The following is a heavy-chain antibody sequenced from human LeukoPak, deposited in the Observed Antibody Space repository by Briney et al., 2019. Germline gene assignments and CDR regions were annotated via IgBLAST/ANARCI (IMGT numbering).Heavy chain of an antibody. Sequence: SETLSLTCTVSGGSISSYYWSWIRQPPGKGLEWIGYIYYSGSTNYNPSLKSRVTISVDTSKNQFSLKLSSVTAADTAVDYCARGRSSMVRGYYYYYMDVWGKGTTVTISS. J-gene: IGHJ6*03. CDR1: GGSISSYY. D-gene: IGHD3-10*01. V-gene: IGHV4-59*01. CDR3: ARGRSSMVRGYYYYYMDV. CDR2: IYYSGST.